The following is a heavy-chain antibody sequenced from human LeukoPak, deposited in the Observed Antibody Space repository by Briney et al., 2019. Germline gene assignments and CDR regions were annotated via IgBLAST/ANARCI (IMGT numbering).Heavy chain of an antibody. D-gene: IGHD3-9*01. CDR1: GGSISSYY. CDR3: AREPSPLRYFDWLPGGAFDI. J-gene: IGHJ3*02. CDR2: IYYSGST. Sequence: PSETLSLTCTVSGGSISSYYWSWIRQPPGKGLEWIGYIYYSGSTNYNPSLKSRVTISVDTSKNQFSLKLSSVTAADTAVYYCAREPSPLRYFDWLPGGAFDIWGQGTMVTVSS. V-gene: IGHV4-59*12.